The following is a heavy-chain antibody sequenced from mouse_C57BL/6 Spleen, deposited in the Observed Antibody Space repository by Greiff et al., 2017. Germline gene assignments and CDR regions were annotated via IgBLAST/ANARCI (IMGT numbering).Heavy chain of an antibody. CDR3: ARSTVVADWSFDV. D-gene: IGHD1-1*01. Sequence: QVQLKQSGAELVKPGASVKISCKASGYAFSSYWMNWVKQRPGKGLEWIGQIYPGDGDTNYNGKFKGKATLTADKSSSTAYMQLSSLTSEDSAVFFCARSTVVADWSFDVRGTGTTATGSS. J-gene: IGHJ1*03. CDR1: GYAFSSYW. V-gene: IGHV1-80*01. CDR2: IYPGDGDT.